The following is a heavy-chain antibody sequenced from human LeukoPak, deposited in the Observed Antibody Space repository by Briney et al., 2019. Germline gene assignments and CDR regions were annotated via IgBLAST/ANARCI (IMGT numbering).Heavy chain of an antibody. Sequence: PGGSLRLSCTASGFTFSGYSMNWIRQAPGKGLEWVSSISCSSSYIYYADSVKGRFTISRDNAKNSLYLQMNSLRAEDTAVYYCARDSPVYYDSSGYYNPNFDYWGQGTLVTVSS. CDR3: ARDSPVYYDSSGYYNPNFDY. J-gene: IGHJ4*02. CDR1: GFTFSGYS. V-gene: IGHV3-21*01. CDR2: ISCSSSYI. D-gene: IGHD3-22*01.